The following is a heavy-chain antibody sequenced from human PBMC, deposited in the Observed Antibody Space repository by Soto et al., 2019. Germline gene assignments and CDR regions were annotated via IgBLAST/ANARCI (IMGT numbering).Heavy chain of an antibody. CDR2: IDWDDDK. CDR1: GFSLSTSGRC. Sequence: SGHTLVNPTQTLTLTCTFSGFSLSTSGRCVSGIRQPPGKALEWLALIDWDDDKYYSTSLKTRLTISKDTSKNQVVLTMTNMDAVDKGTYSWARLHGLLGYGMDVWGQGTTVTISS. CDR3: ARLHGLLGYGMDV. D-gene: IGHD3-16*01. V-gene: IGHV2-70*01. J-gene: IGHJ6*02.